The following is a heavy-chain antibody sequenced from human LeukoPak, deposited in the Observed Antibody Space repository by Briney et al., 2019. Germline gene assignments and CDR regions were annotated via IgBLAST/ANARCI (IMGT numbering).Heavy chain of an antibody. D-gene: IGHD1-26*01. CDR3: ARDSNPRGASAAFDF. Sequence: GGSLRLSCAVSGFTFSGDWMTWVRQAQGKGREWVGNIKRDERKKYYEDHGQGRVPISRDTDKHSFYLQMHRLRPEDTAVYYCARDSNPRGASAAFDFWGQGTLVTVSS. CDR2: IKRDERKK. CDR1: GFTFSGDW. V-gene: IGHV3-7*01. J-gene: IGHJ4*03.